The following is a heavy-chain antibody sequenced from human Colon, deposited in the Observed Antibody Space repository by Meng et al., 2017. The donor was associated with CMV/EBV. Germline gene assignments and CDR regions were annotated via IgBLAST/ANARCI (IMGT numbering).Heavy chain of an antibody. CDR1: GFTFSTYG. CDR3: AKDHGYSSSWLRYYYGMDV. CDR2: ILSNGQT. V-gene: IGHV3-21*01. Sequence: GESLKISCVASGFTFSTYGMNWVRQAPGKGLEWVSSILSNGQTYYVDSLKGRFTISRDNAQNSLYLEMHSLRAEDTAVYYCAKDHGYSSSWLRYYYGMDVWGQGTTVTVSS. D-gene: IGHD6-13*01. J-gene: IGHJ6*02.